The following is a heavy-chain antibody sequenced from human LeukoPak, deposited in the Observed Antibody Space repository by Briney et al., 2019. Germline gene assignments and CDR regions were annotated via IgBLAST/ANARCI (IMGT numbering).Heavy chain of an antibody. CDR3: ATQLALGELSFDY. V-gene: IGHV1-69*06. CDR2: IIPIFGTA. Sequence: GASVKVSCKASGGTFSSYAISWVRQAPGQGLEWMGGIIPIFGTANYAQKFQGRVTMTEDTSTDTAYMELSSLRSEDTAVYYCATQLALGELSFDYWGQGTLVTVSS. CDR1: GGTFSSYA. J-gene: IGHJ4*02. D-gene: IGHD3-16*02.